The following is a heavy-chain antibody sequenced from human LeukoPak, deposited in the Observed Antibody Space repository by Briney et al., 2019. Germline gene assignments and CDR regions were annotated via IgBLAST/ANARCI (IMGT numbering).Heavy chain of an antibody. CDR1: GFTFSNYA. CDR2: IWIEGSNR. V-gene: IGHV3-33*01. CDR3: ARDTRPDDTNDY. Sequence: GGSLRLSCAASGFTFSNYAMHWVRQAPGKGLEWVAGIWIEGSNRYYTDSVKGRFTISRDNSKNVLYLQMNSLRDEDRAGYYCARDTRPDDTNDYWGQGTLVTVSS. D-gene: IGHD3-22*01. J-gene: IGHJ4*02.